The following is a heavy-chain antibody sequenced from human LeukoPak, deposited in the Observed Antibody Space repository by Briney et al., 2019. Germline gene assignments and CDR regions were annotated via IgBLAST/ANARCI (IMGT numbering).Heavy chain of an antibody. D-gene: IGHD6-6*01. V-gene: IGHV1-2*02. CDR3: ARELSSIAARSFDY. CDR1: GCTFTGYY. CDR2: INPNSGGT. Sequence: ASVKVSCKASGCTFTGYYMHWVRQAPGQGLEWMGWINPNSGGTNYAQKFQGRVTMTRDTSISTAYMELSRLRSDDTAVYYCARELSSIAARSFDYWGQGTLVTVSS. J-gene: IGHJ4*02.